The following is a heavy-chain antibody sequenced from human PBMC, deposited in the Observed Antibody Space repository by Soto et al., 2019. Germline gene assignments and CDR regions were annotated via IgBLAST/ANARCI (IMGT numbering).Heavy chain of an antibody. CDR3: ARASRSGYDTPTDY. J-gene: IGHJ4*02. CDR2: ISDDGSKK. V-gene: IGHV3-30-3*01. D-gene: IGHD5-12*01. Sequence: LRLTCAASGFTFTEYALQWVRQAPGKGLEWVAVISDDGSKKYYPVSVRGRFTISRDNSKNTIPLQLSSLRPDDTAVYFCARASRSGYDTPTDYWGQGTLVTVSS. CDR1: GFTFTEYA.